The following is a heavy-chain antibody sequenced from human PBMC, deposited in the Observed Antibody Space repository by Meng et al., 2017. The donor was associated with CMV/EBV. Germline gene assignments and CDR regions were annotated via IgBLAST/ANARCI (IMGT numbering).Heavy chain of an antibody. CDR3: ARYRETDYCSSTSCPPYYYYGMDV. CDR1: GYTFTSYG. Sequence: ASVKVSCKASGYTFTSYGISWVRQAPGQGLEWMGWISAYNGNTNYAQKLQGRVTMTTDTSTSTAYTELRSLRSDDTAVYYCARYRETDYCSSTSCPPYYYYGMDVWGQGTTVTVSS. V-gene: IGHV1-18*01. J-gene: IGHJ6*02. D-gene: IGHD2-2*01. CDR2: ISAYNGNT.